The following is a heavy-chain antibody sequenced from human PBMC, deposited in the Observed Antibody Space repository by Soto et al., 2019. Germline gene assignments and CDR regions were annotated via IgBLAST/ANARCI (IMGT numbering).Heavy chain of an antibody. Sequence: SETLSLTCTVSGGSISSGGYYWSWIRQHPGKGLEWIGYIYYSGSTYYNPSLKSRVTISVDTSKNQFSLKLSSVTAADTAVYYCARGSVEQQLVRIGWLDPWGQGTLVTVSS. CDR2: IYYSGST. D-gene: IGHD6-13*01. V-gene: IGHV4-31*03. CDR1: GGSISSGGYY. J-gene: IGHJ5*02. CDR3: ARGSVEQQLVRIGWLDP.